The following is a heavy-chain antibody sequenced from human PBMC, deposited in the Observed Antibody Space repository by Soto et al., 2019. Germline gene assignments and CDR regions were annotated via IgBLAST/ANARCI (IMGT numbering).Heavy chain of an antibody. CDR2: INAGNGNT. CDR3: ARASYSGSYYYYYGMDV. D-gene: IGHD1-26*01. V-gene: IGHV1-3*01. Sequence: GASVKVSCKASGYTFTSYAMHWVRQAPGQRLEWMGWINAGNGNTKYSQKFQGRVTITRDTSASTAYMELSSLRSEDTAVYYCARASYSGSYYYYYGMDVWGQGTTVTVSS. J-gene: IGHJ6*02. CDR1: GYTFTSYA.